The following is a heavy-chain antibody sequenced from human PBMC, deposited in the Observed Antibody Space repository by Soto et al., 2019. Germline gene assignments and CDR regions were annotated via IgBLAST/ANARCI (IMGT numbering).Heavy chain of an antibody. V-gene: IGHV3-30-3*01. CDR1: GFTFSTFA. CDR3: ARHYYDFDY. CDR2: TSSDGINK. Sequence: GGSLRLSCAASGFTFSTFATHWVRQAPGKGLEWVAVTSSDGINKYYADSVKGRFTISRDNSKNTLSLQMNSLRAEDTALYYCARHYYDFDYWGQGTLVTVSS. D-gene: IGHD3-22*01. J-gene: IGHJ4*02.